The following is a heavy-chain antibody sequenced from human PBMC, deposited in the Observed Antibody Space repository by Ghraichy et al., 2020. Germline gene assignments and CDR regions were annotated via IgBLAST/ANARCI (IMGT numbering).Heavy chain of an antibody. Sequence: GESLNISCAASGFTFSRYAMSWVRQAPGKGLEWVSAISGSGGSTYYADSVKGRFTSSRDNSKNTLYLQMNSLRAEDTAVYYCAKGGYCSGGSCYPGWFDPWGQGTLVTVSS. D-gene: IGHD2-15*01. CDR2: ISGSGGST. J-gene: IGHJ5*02. V-gene: IGHV3-23*01. CDR3: AKGGYCSGGSCYPGWFDP. CDR1: GFTFSRYA.